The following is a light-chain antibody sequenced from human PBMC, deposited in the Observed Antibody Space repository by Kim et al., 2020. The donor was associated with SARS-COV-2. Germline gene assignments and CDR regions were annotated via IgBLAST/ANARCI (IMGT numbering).Light chain of an antibody. Sequence: SASVGDGVSITCRASQGINLYLAGFQQKPGKAPKSLIYAASTLQSGVPSRFSGSGSGTDFTLTISDLQPEDFATYYCQQYLGSPFTFGQGTRLEIK. CDR2: AAS. J-gene: IGKJ5*01. CDR1: QGINLY. V-gene: IGKV1-16*01. CDR3: QQYLGSPFT.